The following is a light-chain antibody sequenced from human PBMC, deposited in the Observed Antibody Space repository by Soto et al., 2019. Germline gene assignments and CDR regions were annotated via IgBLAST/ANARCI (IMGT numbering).Light chain of an antibody. V-gene: IGKV1-6*01. Sequence: AIQMTQSPSSLSASVGDRVTITCRASQGIRNDLGWYQQKPGKAPKLLIYAASSLQSGVPSRFSGSGSGTDFTLTISSLQPEDVATYYCLPDYNYLRTFGQGTQVEIK. J-gene: IGKJ1*01. CDR3: LPDYNYLRT. CDR1: QGIRND. CDR2: AAS.